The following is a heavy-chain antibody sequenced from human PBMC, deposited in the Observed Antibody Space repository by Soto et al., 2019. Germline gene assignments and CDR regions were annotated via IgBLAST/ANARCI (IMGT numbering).Heavy chain of an antibody. J-gene: IGHJ4*02. CDR1: GLTFSRYT. CDR2: ISYDGNNK. Sequence: PGGSLRLSCAASGLTFSRYTMHWVRQAPGKGLECVSVISYDGNNKYYADSVKGRFTISRDNSKNTLSLQINSLRPEDTAVYYCARFRSERPFDYWGQGTLVTVSS. CDR3: ARFRSERPFDY. V-gene: IGHV3-30-3*01.